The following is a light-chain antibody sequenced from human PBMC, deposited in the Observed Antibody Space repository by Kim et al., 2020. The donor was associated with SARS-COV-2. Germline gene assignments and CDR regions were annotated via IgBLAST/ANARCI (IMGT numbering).Light chain of an antibody. J-gene: IGLJ2*01. CDR1: KLRSRE. CDR2: QGT. V-gene: IGLV3-1*01. CDR3: QAWDTTTVL. Sequence: SYELTQPPSVSVSPGQTASITCSGSKLRSREACWYQQRPGQSPVLVIYQGTKRPSGIPVRFSGSFSGNTATLTISATQATDEAEYFCQAWDTTTVLFGGGTKVTVL.